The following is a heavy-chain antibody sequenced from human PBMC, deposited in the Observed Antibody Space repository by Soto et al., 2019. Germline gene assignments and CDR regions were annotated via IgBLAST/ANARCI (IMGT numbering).Heavy chain of an antibody. V-gene: IGHV3-74*03. CDR3: VREYSTSRYFDY. CDR1: GFSFSTSW. CDR2: ISTDGSST. J-gene: IGHJ4*02. Sequence: PGGSLRLSCAASGFSFSTSWMHWVRQVPGKGLVWVSRISTDGSSTTYADSVKGRFTISRDNAKNTLYLQMNSLRAEDTAVYYCVREYSTSRYFDYWGQGTLVTVSS. D-gene: IGHD6-6*01.